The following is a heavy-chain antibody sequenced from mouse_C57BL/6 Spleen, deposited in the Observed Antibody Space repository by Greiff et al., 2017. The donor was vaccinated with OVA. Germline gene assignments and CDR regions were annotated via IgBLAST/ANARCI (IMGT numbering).Heavy chain of an antibody. V-gene: IGHV5-4*03. CDR3: ARGDDGYYEGNWFAY. J-gene: IGHJ3*01. CDR2: ISDGGSYT. Sequence: DVMLVESGGGLVKPGGSLKLSCAASGFTFSSYAMSWVRQTPEKRLEWVATISDGGSYTYYPDNVKGRFTISRDNAKNNLYLQMSHLKSEDTAMYYCARGDDGYYEGNWFAYWGQGTLVTVSA. D-gene: IGHD2-3*01. CDR1: GFTFSSYA.